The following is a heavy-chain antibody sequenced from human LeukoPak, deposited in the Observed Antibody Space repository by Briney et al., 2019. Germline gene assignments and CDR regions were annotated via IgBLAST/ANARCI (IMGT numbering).Heavy chain of an antibody. CDR2: IYYSGST. CDR1: GGSISSDDYY. V-gene: IGHV4-30-4*08. J-gene: IGHJ5*02. CDR3: ARCPPPGGFDP. D-gene: IGHD3-10*01. Sequence: SETLSLTCTVSGGSISSDDYYWSWIRQPPGKGLEWIGFIYYSGSTYYKPSLKSRVPISMDTSKNQFSLRLSSVTAADTALYYCARCPPPGGFDPWGQGTLVTVSS.